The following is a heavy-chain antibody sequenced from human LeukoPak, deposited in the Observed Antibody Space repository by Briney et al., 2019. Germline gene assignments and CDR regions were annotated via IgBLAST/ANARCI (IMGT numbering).Heavy chain of an antibody. CDR2: MNPNSDNT. V-gene: IGHV1-8*01. Sequence: ASVKVSCKASGYTFTSYDINWVRQAAGQGLEWLGWMNPNSDNTGYAQKFQGRVTMTRDTSRSTAYMELSSLRSEDTAVYYCARDGGATFDYWGQGTLVTVSS. CDR1: GYTFTSYD. CDR3: ARDGGATFDY. D-gene: IGHD1-26*01. J-gene: IGHJ4*02.